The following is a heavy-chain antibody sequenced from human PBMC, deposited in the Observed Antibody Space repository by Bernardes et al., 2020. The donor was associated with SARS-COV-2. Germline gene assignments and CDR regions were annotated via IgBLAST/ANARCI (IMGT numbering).Heavy chain of an antibody. J-gene: IGHJ4*02. CDR1: DGSVSSSSYY. V-gene: IGHV4-39*07. CDR2: LYYRGST. D-gene: IGHD3-3*01. Sequence: SETLSLTCTVSDGSVSSSSYYWGWVRQPPGKGLEWIGSLYYRGSTSYNPSLKSRVTMSVDTSKNQFSLKLSSVTAADTAVYYCARAGITIFGVRIQGGFDYWGQGTLVTVSS. CDR3: ARAGITIFGVRIQGGFDY.